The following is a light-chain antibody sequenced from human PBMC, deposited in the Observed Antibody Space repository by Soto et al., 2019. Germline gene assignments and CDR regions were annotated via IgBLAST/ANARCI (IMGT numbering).Light chain of an antibody. Sequence: VLTQSPGTLALSPGERATLSCRASQGVSSSDLAWYQHKPGQAPRRLIYSTSSRAPGIPDRFSGSGSGTDFTLSIARLEPEDFAVYYCQKYGSSPYTFGQGTKLEIK. CDR1: QGVSSSD. J-gene: IGKJ2*01. CDR2: STS. V-gene: IGKV3-20*01. CDR3: QKYGSSPYT.